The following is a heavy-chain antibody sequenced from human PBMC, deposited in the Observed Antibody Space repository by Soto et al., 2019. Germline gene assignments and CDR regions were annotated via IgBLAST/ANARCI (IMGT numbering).Heavy chain of an antibody. D-gene: IGHD6-13*01. CDR1: GFTFSSYG. Sequence: QVQLVESGGGVVQPGRSLRLSCAASGFTFSSYGMHWVRQAPGKGLEWVAVISYDGSNKYYADSVKGRFTISRDNSKNTLYLHMNSLRAEDTAVYYCARGDSSSWPAYYYYGMEVWGQGTTVTVSS. CDR3: ARGDSSSWPAYYYYGMEV. CDR2: ISYDGSNK. V-gene: IGHV3-30*03. J-gene: IGHJ6*02.